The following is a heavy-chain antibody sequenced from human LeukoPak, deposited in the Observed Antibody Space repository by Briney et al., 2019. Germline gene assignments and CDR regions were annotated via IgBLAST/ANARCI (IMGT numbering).Heavy chain of an antibody. D-gene: IGHD4-17*01. CDR2: MNQDGSDK. Sequence: GGSQRLSCAASGFTLSDYWLSWVRQAPGKGLEWVANMNQDGSDKNYVDSVKGRFTISRDNAKNSLYLQMNSLRAEDTGVYYCARESTEERPGCWGQGTLVTVSS. CDR3: ARESTEERPGC. CDR1: GFTLSDYW. V-gene: IGHV3-7*01. J-gene: IGHJ1*01.